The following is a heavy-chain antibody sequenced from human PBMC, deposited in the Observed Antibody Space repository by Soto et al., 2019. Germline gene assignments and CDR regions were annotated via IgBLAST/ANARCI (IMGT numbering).Heavy chain of an antibody. CDR1: GFTFTSSA. Sequence: SVKVSCKASGFTFTSSAMQWVRQARGQRPEWIGWIVVGSGNTNYAQKFQERVTITRDMSTSTAYMELSSLRSEDTAVYYCAAPGPNNRVRGVIWYLDAIDSWGQGTRVTVAS. D-gene: IGHD3-10*01. CDR3: AAPGPNNRVRGVIWYLDAIDS. CDR2: IVVGSGNT. J-gene: IGHJ3*02. V-gene: IGHV1-58*02.